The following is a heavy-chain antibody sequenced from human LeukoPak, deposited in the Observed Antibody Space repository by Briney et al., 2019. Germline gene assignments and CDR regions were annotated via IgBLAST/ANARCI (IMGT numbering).Heavy chain of an antibody. D-gene: IGHD3-9*01. Sequence: PGGSLRLSCAASGLTFSNYGMHWVRQAPGKGLERVAFIRYDGSNKYYSDSVKGRFTVSRDNAENTLHLQMNNLRVEDTAVYYCARARSGAYNPDQWGQGTLVTVST. V-gene: IGHV3-30*02. CDR1: GLTFSNYG. CDR3: ARARSGAYNPDQ. J-gene: IGHJ4*02. CDR2: IRYDGSNK.